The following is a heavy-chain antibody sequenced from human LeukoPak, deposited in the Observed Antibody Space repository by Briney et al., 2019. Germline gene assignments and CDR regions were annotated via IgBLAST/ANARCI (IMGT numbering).Heavy chain of an antibody. Sequence: GGSLRLSCAASEFVFSDYYMSWIRQAPGKGLEWVSYISDSGSTIYYADSVKGRFTISRDNVKNSLYLQMNGLRAEDTAVYYCARDSSGYPYYYYYYGMDVWGQGTTVTVSS. J-gene: IGHJ6*02. CDR3: ARDSSGYPYYYYYYGMDV. CDR1: EFVFSDYY. D-gene: IGHD5-12*01. V-gene: IGHV3-11*01. CDR2: ISDSGSTI.